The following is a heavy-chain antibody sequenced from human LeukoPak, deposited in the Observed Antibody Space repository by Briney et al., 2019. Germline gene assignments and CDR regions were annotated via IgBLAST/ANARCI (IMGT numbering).Heavy chain of an antibody. CDR1: GFTFSSYA. Sequence: QPGGSLRLSCAASGFTFSSYAMSWVRQAPGKGLEWISTISGSGGSTWYTDSVKGRFTISRDSSKNTLYLQMNSLRADDTAVYYCAIGGGLLWMGEFPRFFDSWGQGTLVTVSS. CDR3: AIGGGLLWMGEFPRFFDS. J-gene: IGHJ4*02. D-gene: IGHD3-16*01. CDR2: ISGSGGST. V-gene: IGHV3-23*01.